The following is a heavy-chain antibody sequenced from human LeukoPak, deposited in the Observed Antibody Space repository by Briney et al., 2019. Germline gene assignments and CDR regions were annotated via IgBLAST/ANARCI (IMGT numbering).Heavy chain of an antibody. V-gene: IGHV4-39*07. J-gene: IGHJ4*02. Sequence: SETLSLTCTVSGGSISSSSYYWGWIRQPPGKGLEWIGEINHSGSSNYNPSLKSRVTISVDTSKNQFSLKLNSVSAADTALYYCARRPRDSVNYDGPSGLDYWGQGTRVTVSS. D-gene: IGHD1-26*01. CDR2: INHSGSS. CDR3: ARRPRDSVNYDGPSGLDY. CDR1: GGSISSSSYY.